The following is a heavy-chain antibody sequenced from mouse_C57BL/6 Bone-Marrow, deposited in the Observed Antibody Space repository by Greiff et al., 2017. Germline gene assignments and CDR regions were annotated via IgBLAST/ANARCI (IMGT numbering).Heavy chain of an antibody. D-gene: IGHD1-1*01. CDR3: ASPPPTVVATRYAMDY. V-gene: IGHV1-26*01. CDR2: INPNNGGT. Sequence: EVQLQQSGPELVKPGASVKISCKASGYTFTDYYMNWVKQSHGKSLEWIGDINPNNGGTSYNQKFKGKATLTVDKSSSTAYMELRSLTSEDSAVYYCASPPPTVVATRYAMDYWGQGTSVTVSS. CDR1: GYTFTDYY. J-gene: IGHJ4*01.